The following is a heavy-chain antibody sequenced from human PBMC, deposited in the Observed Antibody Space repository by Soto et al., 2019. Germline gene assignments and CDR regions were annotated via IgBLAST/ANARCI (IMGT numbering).Heavy chain of an antibody. CDR3: ARRQDSSKYAFDI. J-gene: IGHJ3*02. V-gene: IGHV1-18*01. CDR1: CYTFVDYG. Sequence: ASVKVSCKASCYTFVDYGIAWVRHAPGQGLEWMGWISGYNGITDYAQKFQGRATLTTDTSKSTAFMELRSLTSDDTAVYYCARRQDSSKYAFDIWGQGTMVTVSS. CDR2: ISGYNGIT. D-gene: IGHD3-22*01.